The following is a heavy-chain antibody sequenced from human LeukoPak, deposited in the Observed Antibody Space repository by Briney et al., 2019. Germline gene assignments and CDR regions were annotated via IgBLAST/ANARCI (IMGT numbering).Heavy chain of an antibody. CDR2: ISSSGSTI. CDR1: GFTFSSYE. D-gene: IGHD3-9*01. V-gene: IGHV3-48*03. CDR3: AKDLGHFVLRYFDWLFSHFDY. Sequence: GGSLRLSCAASGFTFSSYEMNWVRQAPGKGLEWVSYISSSGSTIYYADSVKGRFTISRDNSKNTLYLQMNSLRAEDTAVYYCAKDLGHFVLRYFDWLFSHFDYWGQGTLVTVSS. J-gene: IGHJ4*02.